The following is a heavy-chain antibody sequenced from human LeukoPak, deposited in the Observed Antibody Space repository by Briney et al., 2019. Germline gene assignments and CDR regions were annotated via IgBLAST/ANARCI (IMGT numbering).Heavy chain of an antibody. CDR3: ASQPYDFWSGYYTAHFDY. CDR1: GGSFSGYC. Sequence: SETLSLTCAVYGGSFSGYCWSWIRQPPGKGLEWIGEINHSGSTNYNPSLKSRVIISVDTSKNQFSLKLSSVTAADTAVYYCASQPYDFWSGYYTAHFDYWGQGTLVTVSS. J-gene: IGHJ4*02. V-gene: IGHV4-34*01. D-gene: IGHD3-3*01. CDR2: INHSGST.